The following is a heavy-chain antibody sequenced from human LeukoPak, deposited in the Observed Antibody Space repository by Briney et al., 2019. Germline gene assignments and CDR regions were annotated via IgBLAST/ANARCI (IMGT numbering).Heavy chain of an antibody. V-gene: IGHV3-23*01. D-gene: IGHD4-17*01. CDR3: AKHKENYGDSCLDAY. J-gene: IGHJ4*02. CDR1: RFTFSSYA. CDR2: ISGRGDST. Sequence: GGSLRLSCAASRFTFSSYAMSWVHQGPGKGLEWVSSISGRGDSTYYADSVKGRFTISRDNSKKTLYLQLNSLRVEDTAVYFCAKHKENYGDSCLDAYWGQGALVTVSS.